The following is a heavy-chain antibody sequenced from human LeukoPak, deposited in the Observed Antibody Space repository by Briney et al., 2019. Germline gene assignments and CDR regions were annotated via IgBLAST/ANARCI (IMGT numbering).Heavy chain of an antibody. J-gene: IGHJ4*02. D-gene: IGHD3-16*01. CDR2: ISSSGGTT. Sequence: GGSLRLSCAASGFTFRSYAMSWVRQAPGKGLEWVSTISSSGGTTYYADSVKGRFTISRDNSMNTLYLQMNSLRAEDAAVYYCAVILGSLMIRVGFEYWGQGTLVTVSS. CDR3: AVILGSLMIRVGFEY. V-gene: IGHV3-23*01. CDR1: GFTFRSYA.